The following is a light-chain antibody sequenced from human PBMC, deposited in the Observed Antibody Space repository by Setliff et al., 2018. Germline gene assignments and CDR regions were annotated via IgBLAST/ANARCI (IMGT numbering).Light chain of an antibody. CDR3: TSYTDITTV. CDR1: SSDIGGYNY. V-gene: IGLV2-14*03. J-gene: IGLJ1*01. CDR2: GVS. Sequence: QSALTQPASVSGSPGQSITISCTGPSSDIGGYNYVSWYQQYPGKAPQLIIYGVSKRPSGVSDRFSGSKSGNTASLTISGLQVEDEADYYCTSYTDITTVFGSGTKVTVL.